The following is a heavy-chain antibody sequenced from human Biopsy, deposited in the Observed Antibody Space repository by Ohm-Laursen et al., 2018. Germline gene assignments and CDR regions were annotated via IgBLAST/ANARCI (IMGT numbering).Heavy chain of an antibody. V-gene: IGHV1-46*01. CDR3: ARNTGWYGDLYYFDY. J-gene: IGHJ4*02. CDR1: GYSFTGYY. CDR2: INPSGSTT. Sequence: SVKVSCKVSGYSFTGYYMHWVRQAPGQGLEWMGMINPSGSTTSYPQIFQGRVTMTRDTSKSTVYMELSSLRSADTAVYFCARNTGWYGDLYYFDYWGQGTLVTVSS. D-gene: IGHD6-19*01.